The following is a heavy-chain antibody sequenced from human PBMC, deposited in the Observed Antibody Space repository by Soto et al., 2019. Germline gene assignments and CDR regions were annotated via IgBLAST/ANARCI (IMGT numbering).Heavy chain of an antibody. D-gene: IGHD6-19*01. CDR1: GYNFANYW. V-gene: IGHV5-51*01. CDR2: IFPGDSDT. J-gene: IGHJ3*02. CDR3: AAGYSTGLDGFDI. Sequence: PGESLKISCKGSGYNFANYWIGWVRQMPGKGLEWMGMIFPGDSDTKNSPSLQGQITMSVDKSKSSAYLQWRSLKASDTATYYCAAGYSTGLDGFDIWGQGTMVTVSS.